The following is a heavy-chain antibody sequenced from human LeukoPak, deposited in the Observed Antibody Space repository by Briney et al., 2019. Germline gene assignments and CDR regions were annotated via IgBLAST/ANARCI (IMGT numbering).Heavy chain of an antibody. CDR1: GFTFSSYW. CDR2: IKQDGSER. Sequence: GGSLRLSCVASGFTFSSYWMSWVRQAPGKGLEWVANIKQDGSERYYVDSVKGRFTISRDNAKNSLFLQMNSLRAEDTAVYYCARGWGDCTTVSCYTGGDVFDMWGQGTMVTVSS. CDR3: ARGWGDCTTVSCYTGGDVFDM. V-gene: IGHV3-7*01. D-gene: IGHD2-2*02. J-gene: IGHJ3*02.